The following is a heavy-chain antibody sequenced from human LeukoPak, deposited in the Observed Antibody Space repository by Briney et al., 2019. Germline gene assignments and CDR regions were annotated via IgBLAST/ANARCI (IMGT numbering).Heavy chain of an antibody. CDR3: AKVPEMATTYYFDY. V-gene: IGHV3-23*01. J-gene: IGHJ4*02. CDR2: ISGSGGST. D-gene: IGHD5-24*01. CDR1: GFTFSSYG. Sequence: GGSLRLSCAASGFTFSSYGMSWVRQAPGKGLEWVSAISGSGGSTYYADSVKGRFTISRDNSKNTLYLQMNSLRAEDTAVYYCAKVPEMATTYYFDYWGQGTLVTVSS.